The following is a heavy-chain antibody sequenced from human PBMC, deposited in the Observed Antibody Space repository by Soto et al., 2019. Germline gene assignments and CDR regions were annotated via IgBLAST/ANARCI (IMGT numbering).Heavy chain of an antibody. J-gene: IGHJ4*02. D-gene: IGHD5-12*01. CDR3: ARDLGSGYDPGEY. V-gene: IGHV1-69*14. CDR1: GDTFSGYS. CDR2: IIPLFGTT. Sequence: QVQLVQSGAEVKKPGSSVKVSCKASGDTFSGYSISWVRQAPGQGLEWMGGIIPLFGTTNYAQRFQDRVTITADISTSTAYMELSSLKSEDTAIYYCARDLGSGYDPGEYWGQGTLVIVYS.